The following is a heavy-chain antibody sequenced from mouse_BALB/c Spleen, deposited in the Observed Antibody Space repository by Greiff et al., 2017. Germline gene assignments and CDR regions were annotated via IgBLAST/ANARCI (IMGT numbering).Heavy chain of an antibody. J-gene: IGHJ2*01. CDR2: IYPGNSDT. CDR3: TRSKGTTAYFDY. D-gene: IGHD2-13*01. V-gene: IGHV1-5*01. CDR1: GYTFTSYW. Sequence: EVQLQQSGTVLARPGASVKMSCKASGYTFTSYWMHWVKQRPGQGLEWIGAIYPGNSDTSYNQKFKGKAKLTAVTSTSTAYMELSSLTNEDSAVYYCTRSKGTTAYFDYWGQGTTLTVSS.